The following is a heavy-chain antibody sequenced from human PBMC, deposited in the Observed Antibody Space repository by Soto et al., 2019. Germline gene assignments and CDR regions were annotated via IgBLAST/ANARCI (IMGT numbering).Heavy chain of an antibody. D-gene: IGHD3-16*01. V-gene: IGHV4-59*11. CDR3: ARDIWGTDYYYGMDV. Sequence: QVQLQESGPGLVKPSETLSLTCTVSGGSISSHYWSWIRQPPGKGLEWIGYIYYSGSTNYNPSLKSRVTISVDTSKNQFSLKLSSVTAADTAVYYCARDIWGTDYYYGMDVWGQGTTVTVSS. CDR2: IYYSGST. CDR1: GGSISSHY. J-gene: IGHJ6*02.